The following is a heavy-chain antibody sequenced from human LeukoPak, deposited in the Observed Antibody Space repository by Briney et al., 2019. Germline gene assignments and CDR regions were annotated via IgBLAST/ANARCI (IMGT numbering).Heavy chain of an antibody. J-gene: IGHJ4*02. Sequence: PGGSLRLSCAASGFTFSSYAMSWVRQAPGKGLEWVSAISGSGGSTYYADSVKGRFTISRDNSKNTLYLQMNSLRAEDTAVYYCARAIFGVVRNWAYFDYWGQGTLVTVSS. D-gene: IGHD3-3*01. V-gene: IGHV3-23*01. CDR3: ARAIFGVVRNWAYFDY. CDR1: GFTFSSYA. CDR2: ISGSGGST.